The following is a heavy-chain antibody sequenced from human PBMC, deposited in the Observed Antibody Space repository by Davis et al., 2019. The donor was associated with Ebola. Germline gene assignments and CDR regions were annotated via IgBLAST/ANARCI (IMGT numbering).Heavy chain of an antibody. CDR2: ISGSGDST. Sequence: GESLKISCAASGFTVSSNYMSWVRQAPGKGLEWVSSISGSGDSTYYADSVKGRFTISRDNSKNTLYLQMNSLRAEDTAVYYCARDSVAGTDYYGMDVWGQGTTVTVSS. J-gene: IGHJ6*02. D-gene: IGHD6-19*01. V-gene: IGHV3-23*01. CDR3: ARDSVAGTDYYGMDV. CDR1: GFTVSSNY.